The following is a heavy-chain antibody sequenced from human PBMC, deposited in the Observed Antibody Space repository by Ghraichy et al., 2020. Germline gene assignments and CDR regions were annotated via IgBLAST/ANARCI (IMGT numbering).Heavy chain of an antibody. Sequence: GGSLRLSCAASGFTFSDYYMSWIRQAPGKGLEWVSYISNSGNTIYYADSVKGRFTISRDNAKNSLYLLMNSLRAEDTAVYYCARDLAHDSSPVGYWGQGTLVTVSS. CDR3: ARDLAHDSSPVGY. D-gene: IGHD3-22*01. CDR2: ISNSGNTI. CDR1: GFTFSDYY. V-gene: IGHV3-11*01. J-gene: IGHJ4*02.